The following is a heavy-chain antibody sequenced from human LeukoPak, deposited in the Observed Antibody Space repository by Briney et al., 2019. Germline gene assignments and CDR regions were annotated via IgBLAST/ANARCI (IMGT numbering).Heavy chain of an antibody. V-gene: IGHV1-18*01. CDR3: ARLGYCSSTSCLMFDP. Sequence: PGASVKVSCRASGGTFSSYAMSWVRQAPGQGLEWMGWISAYNGNTNYAQKLQGRVTMTTDTSTSTAYMELRSLRSDDTAVYYCARLGYCSSTSCLMFDPWGQGTLVTVSS. J-gene: IGHJ5*02. CDR2: ISAYNGNT. CDR1: GGTFSSYA. D-gene: IGHD2-2*01.